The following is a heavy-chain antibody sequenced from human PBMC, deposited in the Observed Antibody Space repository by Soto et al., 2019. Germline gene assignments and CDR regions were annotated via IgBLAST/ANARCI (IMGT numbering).Heavy chain of an antibody. Sequence: NPSETLSLTCTVSGGSISSYYWSWIRQPAGKGLEWIGRIYTSGSTNYNPSLKSRFTMSVDTSKNQFSLKLSSVTAADTAVYYCARDSQPYDFWSGYYTDYYSGMDVWGQGTTVTVSS. V-gene: IGHV4-4*07. CDR3: ARDSQPYDFWSGYYTDYYSGMDV. D-gene: IGHD3-3*01. CDR2: IYTSGST. J-gene: IGHJ6*02. CDR1: GGSISSYY.